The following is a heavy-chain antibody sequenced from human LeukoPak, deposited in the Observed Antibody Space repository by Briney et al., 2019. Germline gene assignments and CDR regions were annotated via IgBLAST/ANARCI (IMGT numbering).Heavy chain of an antibody. CDR3: AKDRRYFPN. V-gene: IGHV3-30*04. Sequence: GRSLRLSCAASGFTFSSYAMHWVRQAPGKGLEWVAVISYDGSNKYYADSVKGRFTISRDNSKNTLYLQMNSLRAEDTAVYYCAKDRRYFPNWGQGTLVTVSS. CDR1: GFTFSSYA. J-gene: IGHJ4*02. CDR2: ISYDGSNK. D-gene: IGHD3-9*01.